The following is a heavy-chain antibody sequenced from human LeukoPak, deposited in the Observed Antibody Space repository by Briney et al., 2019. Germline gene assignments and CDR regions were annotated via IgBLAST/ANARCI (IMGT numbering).Heavy chain of an antibody. D-gene: IGHD6-13*01. J-gene: IGHJ4*02. CDR1: GGSISSYY. CDR3: ASLRTVPGIAAAGTY. CDR2: INHSGST. V-gene: IGHV4-34*01. Sequence: SETLSLTCTVSGGSISSYYWSWIRQPPGKGLEWIGEINHSGSTNYNPSLKSRVTISVDTSKNQFSLKLSSVTAADTAVYYCASLRTVPGIAAAGTYWGQGTLVTVSS.